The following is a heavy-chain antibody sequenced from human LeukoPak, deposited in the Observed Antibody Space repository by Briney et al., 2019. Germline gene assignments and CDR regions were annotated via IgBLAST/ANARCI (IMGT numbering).Heavy chain of an antibody. D-gene: IGHD3-22*01. J-gene: IGHJ5*02. CDR2: IYYSGST. CDR3: ARGLWGSDSSASRFDP. Sequence: SETLSLTCTVSGGSISSYYWSWIRQPPGKGLEWIGYIYYSGSTNYNPSLKSRVTISVDTSKNQFSLKLSSVTAADTAVYYCARGLWGSDSSASRFDPWGQGTLVTVSS. CDR1: GGSISSYY. V-gene: IGHV4-59*12.